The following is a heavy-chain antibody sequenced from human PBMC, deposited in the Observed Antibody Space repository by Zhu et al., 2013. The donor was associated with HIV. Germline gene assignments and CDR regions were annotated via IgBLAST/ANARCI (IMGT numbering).Heavy chain of an antibody. D-gene: IGHD6-6*01. J-gene: IGHJ6*02. CDR1: GDIFKSHA. V-gene: IGHV1-46*02. CDR3: ARDMVYGEQLVPRYYGMDV. Sequence: QVQLVQSGAEVKKPGSSVKVSCKASGDIFKSHAIGWVRQAPGQGLEWMGIINPSGGSTSYAQKFQGRVTMTRDTSTSTVYMELSSLRSEDTAVYYCARDMVYGEQLVPRYYGMDVWGQGTTVTVSS. CDR2: INPSGGST.